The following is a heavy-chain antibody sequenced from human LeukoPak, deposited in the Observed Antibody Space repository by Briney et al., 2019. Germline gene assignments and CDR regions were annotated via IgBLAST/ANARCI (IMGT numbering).Heavy chain of an antibody. CDR2: IIPIFGTA. V-gene: IGHV1-69*01. CDR1: GGTFSSYA. Sequence: SVKVSCKASGGTFSSYAISWVRQAPGQGLEWMGGIIPIFGTANYAQKFQGRVTITADESTNTAYMELSSLRSEDTAVYYCARDYYGSGSPGGYWGQGTLVTVSS. D-gene: IGHD3-10*01. CDR3: ARDYYGSGSPGGY. J-gene: IGHJ4*02.